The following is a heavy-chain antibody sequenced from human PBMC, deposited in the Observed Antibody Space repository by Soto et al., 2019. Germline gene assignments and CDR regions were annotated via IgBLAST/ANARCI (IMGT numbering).Heavy chain of an antibody. Sequence: EVQLLESGGGLVQPGGSLRLSCAASGFTFSGYAMSWVRQAPGKGLEWVSAISGSGGNTYYAASVRGRFTISRDNSMNTLYLQMNSLRAEDTAVYYCAVPTGIEVTGPDYWGQGTLVTVSS. J-gene: IGHJ4*02. CDR3: AVPTGIEVTGPDY. D-gene: IGHD6-19*01. V-gene: IGHV3-23*01. CDR1: GFTFSGYA. CDR2: ISGSGGNT.